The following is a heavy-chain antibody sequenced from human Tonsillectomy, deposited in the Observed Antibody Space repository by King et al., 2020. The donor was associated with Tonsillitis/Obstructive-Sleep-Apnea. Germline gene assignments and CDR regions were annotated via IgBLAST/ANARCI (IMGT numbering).Heavy chain of an antibody. Sequence: VQLQESGPGLVKPSETLSLTCTVSGGSISSYHWSWIRKPPGKGLEWIGYMYYSGSTNYYPTLKRRVTISVDKSKNNFSLTLSTVTAADTAVYYCARDMVLEAGGDAFDIWGQGTMVTVSS. CDR2: MYYSGST. D-gene: IGHD2-8*01. J-gene: IGHJ3*02. V-gene: IGHV4-59*01. CDR1: GGSISSYH. CDR3: ARDMVLEAGGDAFDI.